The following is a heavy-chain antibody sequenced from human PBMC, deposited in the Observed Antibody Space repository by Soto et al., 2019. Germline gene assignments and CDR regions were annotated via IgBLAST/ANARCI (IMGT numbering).Heavy chain of an antibody. CDR1: GLMFGSYW. Sequence: GGSLRLSCTASGLMFGSYWMTWVRHVPGKGLQWVANIKRDGSEKYYVDFVKGRFTISRDNADNSVFLDMNNLGVDDTATYYCARVRATDYEIDYWGQGALVTVSS. J-gene: IGHJ4*02. V-gene: IGHV3-7*03. CDR3: ARVRATDYEIDY. D-gene: IGHD4-17*01. CDR2: IKRDGSEK.